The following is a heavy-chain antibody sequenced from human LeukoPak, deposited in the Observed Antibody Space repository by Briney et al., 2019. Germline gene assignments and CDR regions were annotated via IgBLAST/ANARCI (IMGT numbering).Heavy chain of an antibody. Sequence: PGESLRLSCATSGFTVWNYRMNWVRQAPGKGRERVSSIDGTSTNIYYADSVKGRFTISRDNSKNTLDLQMNSLRAEDTAVYYCAKDRRFGELFDAFDTWGQGTMVTVSS. CDR3: AKDRRFGELFDAFDT. CDR2: IDGTSTNI. CDR1: GFTVWNYR. V-gene: IGHV3-21*01. D-gene: IGHD3-10*01. J-gene: IGHJ3*02.